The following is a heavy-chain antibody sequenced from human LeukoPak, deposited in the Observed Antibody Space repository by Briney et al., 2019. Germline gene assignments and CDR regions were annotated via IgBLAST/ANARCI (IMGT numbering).Heavy chain of an antibody. Sequence: GGSLRLSCAASGFTFKNYAMIWVRQTPGKGLEWVSSISENGANPHYADSVKGRFTIFRDDSHNTLYLQMNSLKAEDTAVYICAKQYVYSWGQGTLVTVSS. V-gene: IGHV3-23*01. J-gene: IGHJ4*02. CDR3: AKQYVYS. CDR1: GFTFKNYA. D-gene: IGHD3-16*01. CDR2: ISENGANP.